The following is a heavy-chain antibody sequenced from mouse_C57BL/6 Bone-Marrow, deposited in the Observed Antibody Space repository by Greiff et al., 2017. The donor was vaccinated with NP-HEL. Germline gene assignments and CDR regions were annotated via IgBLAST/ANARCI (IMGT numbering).Heavy chain of an antibody. CDR2: IHPNSSST. J-gene: IGHJ1*03. CDR3: ARSPYYYGSSSHWYFDV. Sequence: QVQLQQPGAELVKPGASVKLSCKASGYTFTSYWMHWVKQRPGQGLEWIGMIHPNSSSTKYNEKFKSKATLTVNKSSSTAYMQISSLTSEDSAVYYCARSPYYYGSSSHWYFDVWGTGTTVTVSS. V-gene: IGHV1-64*01. D-gene: IGHD1-1*01. CDR1: GYTFTSYW.